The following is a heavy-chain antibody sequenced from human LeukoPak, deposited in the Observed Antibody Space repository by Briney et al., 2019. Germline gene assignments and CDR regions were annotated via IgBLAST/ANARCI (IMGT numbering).Heavy chain of an antibody. CDR3: ARDRPGYTSSWYSPFDY. V-gene: IGHV3-48*03. CDR1: EFTFSSDE. Sequence: GGSLRLSCTASEFTFSSDEMNWVRQAPGKGLEWVAYISTTGTTIYYADSVKGRFTISRDSAKNSLYLQMNRLRADDTAVYYCARDRPGYTSSWYSPFDYWGQGTLVTVSS. CDR2: ISTTGTTI. J-gene: IGHJ4*02. D-gene: IGHD6-13*01.